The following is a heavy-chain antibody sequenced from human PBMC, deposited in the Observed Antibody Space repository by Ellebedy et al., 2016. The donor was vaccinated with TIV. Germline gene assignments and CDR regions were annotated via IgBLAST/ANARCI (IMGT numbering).Heavy chain of an antibody. CDR3: ARGGWQLPGYDGTAHANFDY. D-gene: IGHD3-22*01. Sequence: GESLKISCKGSGYRFTGYWIGWVRQMPGKGLEWMGIIFPGDSETRYSPSFQGQVTISADKSISTAYLQWSSLKASDTAVYYCARGGWQLPGYDGTAHANFDYWGQGTLVTVSS. CDR1: GYRFTGYW. CDR2: IFPGDSET. V-gene: IGHV5-51*01. J-gene: IGHJ4*02.